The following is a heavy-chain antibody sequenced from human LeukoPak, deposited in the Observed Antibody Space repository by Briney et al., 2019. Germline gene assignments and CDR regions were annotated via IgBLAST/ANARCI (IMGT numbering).Heavy chain of an antibody. V-gene: IGHV4-39*01. CDR1: GGSISSSNYY. CDR2: MYNSAST. J-gene: IGHJ3*02. CDR3: ARGATAKVFDI. Sequence: PSETLSLTCTVSGGSISSSNYYWGWIRQAPGKGLELIGGMYNSASTYYNPSLKSRVTISVDTSKNQFSLKLSSVTAADTAVYYCARGATAKVFDIWGQGTMVTVSS. D-gene: IGHD5-12*01.